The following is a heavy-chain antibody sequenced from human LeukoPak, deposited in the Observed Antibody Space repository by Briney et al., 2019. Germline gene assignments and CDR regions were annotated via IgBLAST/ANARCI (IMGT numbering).Heavy chain of an antibody. V-gene: IGHV3-66*01. CDR1: GFTVSGTY. D-gene: IGHD6-6*01. J-gene: IGHJ6*02. Sequence: GGSLRLSCAASGFTVSGTYVSWVRQAPAKGLEWVSVIYRGGSTYYADSVKGRFTISRDNSKNTLYLQMNSLRADDTAVYYCARDRRVNYHYGMDVWSQGSTVTVSS. CDR3: ARDRRVNYHYGMDV. CDR2: IYRGGST.